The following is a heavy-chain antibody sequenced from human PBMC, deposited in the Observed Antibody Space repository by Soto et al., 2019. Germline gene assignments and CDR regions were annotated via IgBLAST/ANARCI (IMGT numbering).Heavy chain of an antibody. CDR3: ARGWRFDP. CDR2: INHSGTT. J-gene: IGHJ5*02. Sequence: TLSLTCGVYGGSFSGYQWNWIRQSPGQGLEWIGEINHSGTTKYNPSLESRINLSVDTSKKQFSLKMFSVTAADTAIYYCARGWRFDPWGQGTQVTVSS. V-gene: IGHV4-34*01. D-gene: IGHD1-1*01. CDR1: GGSFSGYQ.